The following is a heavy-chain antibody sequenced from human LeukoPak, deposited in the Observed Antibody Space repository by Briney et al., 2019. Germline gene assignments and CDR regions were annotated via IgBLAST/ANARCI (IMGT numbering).Heavy chain of an antibody. V-gene: IGHV3-7*01. Sequence: PGGSLRLSCEGSGFTFSNYWMGWVRQAPGKGLQWVANIKQDGSEKYYVDSVKGRFTISRDNAKNSLYLQMNSLRAEDTAVYYCARDTNYYDSSGYGTYYYYYGMDVWGQGTTVTVSS. CDR2: IKQDGSEK. J-gene: IGHJ6*02. CDR3: ARDTNYYDSSGYGTYYYYYGMDV. CDR1: GFTFSNYW. D-gene: IGHD3-22*01.